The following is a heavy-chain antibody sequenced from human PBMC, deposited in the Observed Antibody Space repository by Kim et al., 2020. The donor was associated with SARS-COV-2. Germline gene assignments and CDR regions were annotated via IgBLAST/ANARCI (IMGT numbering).Heavy chain of an antibody. CDR3: AKDFSSSSGYYYGMDV. CDR1: GFTFSSYG. D-gene: IGHD6-6*01. J-gene: IGHJ6*02. Sequence: LSLTCAASGFTFSSYGMHWVRQAPGKGLEWVAVISYDGSNKYYADSVKGRFTISRDNSKNTLYLQMNSLRAEDTAVYYCAKDFSSSSGYYYGMDVWG. V-gene: IGHV3-30*18. CDR2: ISYDGSNK.